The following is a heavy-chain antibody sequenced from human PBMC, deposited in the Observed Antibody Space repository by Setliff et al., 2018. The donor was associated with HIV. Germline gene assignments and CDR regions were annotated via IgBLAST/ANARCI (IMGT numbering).Heavy chain of an antibody. V-gene: IGHV4-34*01. D-gene: IGHD6-13*01. Sequence: TSETLSLTCAVYGGSFNGYSWTWIRQPPGKGLEWIGGINHSGSTNYNPSLKSRVTISVDTSQNQFSLKLNSVTAADTAVYYCARRGIAAAGSDSWGQGTLVTVSS. CDR2: INHSGST. CDR1: GGSFNGYS. CDR3: ARRGIAAAGSDS. J-gene: IGHJ4*02.